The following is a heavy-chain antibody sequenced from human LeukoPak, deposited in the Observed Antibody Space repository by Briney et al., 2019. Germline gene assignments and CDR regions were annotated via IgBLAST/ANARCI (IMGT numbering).Heavy chain of an antibody. CDR3: ARADYYYYYMDV. CDR1: GFTFSNYA. CDR2: ISSSSDYI. Sequence: PGGSLRLSCAASGFTFSNYAMNWVRQAPGKGLEWVSSISSSSDYIYYADSVKGRFTISRDNAKNSLYLQMNSLRAEDTAVYYCARADYYYYYMDVWGKGTTVTVSS. J-gene: IGHJ6*03. V-gene: IGHV3-21*01.